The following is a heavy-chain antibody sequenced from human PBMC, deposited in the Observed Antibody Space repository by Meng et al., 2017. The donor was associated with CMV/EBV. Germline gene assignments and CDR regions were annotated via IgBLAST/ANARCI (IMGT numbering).Heavy chain of an antibody. V-gene: IGHV3-15*01. J-gene: IGHJ4*02. D-gene: IGHD3-22*01. Sequence: EVQLVESGGGLVKLGGSRRLSCAASGFTFSNAWMSWVRQAPGKGLEWVGRIKSKTDGGTTDYAAPVKGRFTISRDDSKNTLYLQMNSLKTEDTAVYYCTTEHYDSSGYYDLSMSLDYWGQGTLVTVSS. CDR1: GFTFSNAW. CDR2: IKSKTDGGTT. CDR3: TTEHYDSSGYYDLSMSLDY.